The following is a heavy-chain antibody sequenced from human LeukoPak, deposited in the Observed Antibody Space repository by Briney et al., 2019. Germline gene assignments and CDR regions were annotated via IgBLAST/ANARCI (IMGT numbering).Heavy chain of an antibody. CDR1: GYTFIAYY. J-gene: IGHJ5*02. CDR2: INPNNGGT. V-gene: IGHV1-2*02. Sequence: ASVKDSCKPSGYTFIAYYLHWVRQAPEPGLEWVGWINPNNGGTNYTQKFQGRVTMTRDTSTSTAYMELSRLKSDDTAVYYCASGRIGSGSLNWFDPWGQGTLVTVSS. CDR3: ASGRIGSGSLNWFDP. D-gene: IGHD3-10*01.